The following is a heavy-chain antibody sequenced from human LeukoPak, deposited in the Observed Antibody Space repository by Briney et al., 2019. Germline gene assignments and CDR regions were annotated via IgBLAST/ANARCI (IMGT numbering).Heavy chain of an antibody. CDR1: GFTFSSYS. V-gene: IGHV3-21*01. Sequence: GGSLRLSCAASGFTFSSYSMNWVRQAPGKGLEWVSSISSSSSYIYYADSVKGRFTISRDNAKNSLYLQMNSLRAEDTAVYYCARVGPRYGSGSQSDYWGQGTLVSVSS. D-gene: IGHD3-10*01. J-gene: IGHJ4*02. CDR2: ISSSSSYI. CDR3: ARVGPRYGSGSQSDY.